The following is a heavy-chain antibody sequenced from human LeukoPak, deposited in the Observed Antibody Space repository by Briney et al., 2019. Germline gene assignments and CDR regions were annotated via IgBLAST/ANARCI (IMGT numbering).Heavy chain of an antibody. CDR1: GFTFSSYS. CDR2: ISSSSSYL. D-gene: IGHD2-15*01. Sequence: LGGSLRLSCAASGFTFSSYSMNWVRQAPGKGLEWVSSISSSSSYLYYADSVKGRFTISRDNAKNSLYLQMNSLRAEDTAVYYCARDREMVAATSYYYYYYGMDVWGKGTTVTVSS. CDR3: ARDREMVAATSYYYYYYGMDV. J-gene: IGHJ6*04. V-gene: IGHV3-21*01.